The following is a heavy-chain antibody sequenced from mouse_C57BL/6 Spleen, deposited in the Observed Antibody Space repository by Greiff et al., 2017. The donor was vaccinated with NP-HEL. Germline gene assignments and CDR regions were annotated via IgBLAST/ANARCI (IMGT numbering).Heavy chain of an antibody. CDR2: IYPSSGNT. J-gene: IGHJ1*03. CDR3: ARRGTAQATGGYFDV. V-gene: IGHV1-81*01. D-gene: IGHD3-2*02. CDR1: GYTFTSYG. Sequence: VQLQQSGAELARPGASVKLSCKASGYTFTSYGISWVKQRTGQGLEWIGEIYPSSGNTYYNEQFKGKATLTADKSSSTAYMELRSLTSEDSAVYFCARRGTAQATGGYFDVWGTGTTVTVSS.